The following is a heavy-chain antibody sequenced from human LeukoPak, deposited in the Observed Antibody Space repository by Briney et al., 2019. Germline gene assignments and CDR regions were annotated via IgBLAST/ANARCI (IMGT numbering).Heavy chain of an antibody. J-gene: IGHJ4*02. CDR3: AKDGQWLVLVGFYFDY. CDR1: GFTFSSSV. D-gene: IGHD6-19*01. V-gene: IGHV3-23*01. CDR2: ISGNSDYT. Sequence: GGSLRLSCAASGFTFSSSVMSWVRQAPGKGLEWVSVISGNSDYTYYADSVKGRFTISRDNSKNTLYLQMNSLRAEDTAVYYCAKDGQWLVLVGFYFDYWGQGTLVTVSS.